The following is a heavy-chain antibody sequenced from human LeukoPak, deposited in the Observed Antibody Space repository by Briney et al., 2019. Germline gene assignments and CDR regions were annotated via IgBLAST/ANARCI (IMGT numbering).Heavy chain of an antibody. Sequence: PSETLSLTCTVSGASISTYYWGWIRQPAGKGLEWIGRLYSSGTTYYNPSLKSRVTMSVDTSKNHFSLNLTSLTAADTAVYYCARGPTGTYHYFDFWGQGTLVTVSS. V-gene: IGHV4-4*07. CDR3: ARGPTGTYHYFDF. D-gene: IGHD1-26*01. J-gene: IGHJ4*02. CDR1: GASISTYY. CDR2: LYSSGTT.